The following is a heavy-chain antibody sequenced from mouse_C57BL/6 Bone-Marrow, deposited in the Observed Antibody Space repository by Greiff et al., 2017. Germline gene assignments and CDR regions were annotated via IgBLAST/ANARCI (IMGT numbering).Heavy chain of an antibody. Sequence: EVQVVESGPELVKPGASVKISCKASGYSFTDYNMNWVKQSNGKSLEWIGVINPNYGTNSYTQKLKGQATLTVDQTSSTVYMQLNNLTSKDSAVNYWARAGYYDPWFAYWGQGTLVTVSA. CDR1: GYSFTDYN. V-gene: IGHV1-39*01. J-gene: IGHJ3*01. CDR3: ARAGYYDPWFAY. D-gene: IGHD2-4*01. CDR2: INPNYGTN.